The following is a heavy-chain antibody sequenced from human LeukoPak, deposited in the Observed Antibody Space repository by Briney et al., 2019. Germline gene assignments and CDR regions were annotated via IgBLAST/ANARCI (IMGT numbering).Heavy chain of an antibody. CDR1: GVSISSYY. J-gene: IGHJ6*02. CDR3: ARHPRFGELSEYGMDV. D-gene: IGHD3-10*01. CDR2: IYYSGST. V-gene: IGHV4-59*08. Sequence: SETLSLTCTVSGVSISSYYWSWIRQPPGKGLEWIGYIYYSGSTNYNPSLKSRVTISVDTSKNQFSLKLSSVTAADTAVYYCARHPRFGELSEYGMDVWGQGTTVTVSS.